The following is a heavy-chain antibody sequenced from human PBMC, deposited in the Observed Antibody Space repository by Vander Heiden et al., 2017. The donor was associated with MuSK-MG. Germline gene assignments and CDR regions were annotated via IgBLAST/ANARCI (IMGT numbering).Heavy chain of an antibody. CDR1: VGAFSRCA. V-gene: IGHV1-69*06. D-gene: IGHD3-3*01. J-gene: IGHJ6*03. Sequence: SGAELLQLASPRSSSCSVSVGAFSRCASRGSRQGPGQAPGQGLEWMGGIIPIFGTANYAQKFQGRVTITADKSTSTAYMELSSLRSEDTAVYYCARGSGRRFLEWLPQTNYYYMDVWGKGTTVTVSS. CDR3: ARGSGRRFLEWLPQTNYYYMDV. CDR2: IIPIFGTA.